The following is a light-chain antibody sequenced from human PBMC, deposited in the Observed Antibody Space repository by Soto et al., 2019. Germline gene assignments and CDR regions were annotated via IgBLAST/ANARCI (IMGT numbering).Light chain of an antibody. V-gene: IGLV1-47*01. J-gene: IGLJ1*01. CDR1: SSNIGSNY. Sequence: QSVLTQPPSASGTPGQRVTISCSGSSSNIGSNYVYWYQQLPGTAPKLLIYRNNQRPSGVPARFSGSKYATSASLAISGVRSEDEAGYYCAEWDDSLIGRSFGTGTKLTVL. CDR2: RNN. CDR3: AEWDDSLIGRS.